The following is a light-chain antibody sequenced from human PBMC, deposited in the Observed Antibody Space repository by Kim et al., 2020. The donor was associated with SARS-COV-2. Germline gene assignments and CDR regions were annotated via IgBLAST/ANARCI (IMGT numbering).Light chain of an antibody. CDR1: SSDVGSYNL. CDR2: EGS. CDR3: CSYAGSSNLV. J-gene: IGLJ2*01. Sequence: GQSITISCTGTSSDVGSYNLVSWYQQHPGEAPKLMIYEGSKRPSGVSNRFAGSKSGNAASLTSCGLQDEDEADYYCCSYAGSSNLVFGGGTQLTVL. V-gene: IGLV2-23*01.